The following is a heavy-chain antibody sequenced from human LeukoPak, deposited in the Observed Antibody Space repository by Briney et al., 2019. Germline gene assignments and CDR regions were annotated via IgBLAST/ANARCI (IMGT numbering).Heavy chain of an antibody. J-gene: IGHJ4*02. CDR1: GYTFSSYY. Sequence: ASVKVSCKASGYTFSSYYIHWVRQAPGQGLEWMGIINPSDGSTSSVQKFQGRVTMTRDTSTSTVYMELSSLRSEDTAVYYCARGYPMDWNYFDYWGQGMLVTVSS. CDR2: INPSDGST. V-gene: IGHV1-46*01. CDR3: ARGYPMDWNYFDY. D-gene: IGHD3/OR15-3a*01.